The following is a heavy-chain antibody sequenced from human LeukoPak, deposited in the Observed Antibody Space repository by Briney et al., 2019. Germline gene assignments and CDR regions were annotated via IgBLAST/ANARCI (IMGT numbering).Heavy chain of an antibody. CDR1: GFTFSSYA. CDR2: ISSNGGST. J-gene: IGHJ4*02. V-gene: IGHV3-64*01. Sequence: GSSKLFCAASGFTFSSYAMHWVRQAPGKGLEYVSAISSNGGSTYYANSVKGRFTISRDNSKNALYLQMGSLRAEDMAVYYCASGLAFDYWGQGDPVSVSS. CDR3: ASGLAFDY. D-gene: IGHD3/OR15-3a*01.